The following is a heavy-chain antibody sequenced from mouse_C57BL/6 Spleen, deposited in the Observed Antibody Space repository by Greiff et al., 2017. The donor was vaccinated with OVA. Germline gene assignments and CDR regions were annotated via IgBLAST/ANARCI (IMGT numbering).Heavy chain of an antibody. CDR2: IWSGGST. CDR3: ARPQTGTLYAMDY. CDR1: GFSLTSYG. Sequence: QVQLQQSGPGLVQPSQSLSITCTVSGFSLTSYGVHWVRQSPGKGLEWLGVIWSGGSTDYNAAFISRLSISKDNSKSQVFFKMNSLQADATAIYYCARPQTGTLYAMDYWGQGTSVTVSS. V-gene: IGHV2-2*01. J-gene: IGHJ4*01. D-gene: IGHD4-1*01.